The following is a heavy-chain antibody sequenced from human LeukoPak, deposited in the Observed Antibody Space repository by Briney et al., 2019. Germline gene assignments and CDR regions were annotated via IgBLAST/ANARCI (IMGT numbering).Heavy chain of an antibody. CDR1: EFTFSGSA. Sequence: PGGSLRLSCATPEFTFSGSAIHWVRQASGKGLEWVGHIRSKTNNYATMYAASVKGRFTLSRDDSKKTAYLQMNSLQSEDTAVYYCTRHFGDFKELIVGPTPAFDMWGQGTMVTVSS. CDR3: TRHFGDFKELIVGPTPAFDM. D-gene: IGHD1-26*01. J-gene: IGHJ3*02. V-gene: IGHV3-73*01. CDR2: IRSKTNNYAT.